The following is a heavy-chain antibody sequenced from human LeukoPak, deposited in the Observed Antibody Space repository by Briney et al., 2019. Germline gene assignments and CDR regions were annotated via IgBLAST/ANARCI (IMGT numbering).Heavy chain of an antibody. CDR3: ARGSTLIRGFDY. CDR1: GVSISSGDYY. V-gene: IGHV4-31*03. J-gene: IGHJ4*02. Sequence: TSETLSLTCTVSGVSISSGDYYWNWLRPHPEKSLEWIGYIFYSGSAYYNPSLKSRVTISVDTSKNQFSLKLSSVTAADTAVYYCARGSTLIRGFDYWGQGTLVTVSS. D-gene: IGHD3-10*01. CDR2: IFYSGSA.